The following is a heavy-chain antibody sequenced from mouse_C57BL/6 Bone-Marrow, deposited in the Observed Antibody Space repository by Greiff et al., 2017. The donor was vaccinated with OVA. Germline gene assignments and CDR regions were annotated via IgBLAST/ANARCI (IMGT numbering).Heavy chain of an antibody. V-gene: IGHV8-12*01. CDR2: IYWDDDK. CDR3: ARSGDYLYYFALDY. J-gene: IGHJ4*01. CDR1: GFSLSTSGMG. D-gene: IGHD2-4*01. Sequence: QVTLKVSGPGILQPSQTLSLTCSFSGFSLSTSGMGVSWIRQPSGKGLEWLAHIYWDDDKRYNPSLKSRLTISKDTSRNQVFLKITIVDTADTATYYCARSGDYLYYFALDYWGQGTSVTVSS.